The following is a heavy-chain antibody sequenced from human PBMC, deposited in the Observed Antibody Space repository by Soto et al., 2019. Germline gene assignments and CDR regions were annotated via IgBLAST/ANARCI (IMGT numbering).Heavy chain of an antibody. CDR1: GGSISSGGYY. CDR2: IYYSGST. D-gene: IGHD1-1*01. CDR3: ARVQPWGGWNAFDI. J-gene: IGHJ3*02. V-gene: IGHV4-31*03. Sequence: QVQLQESGPGLVKPSQTLSLTCTVSGGSISSGGYYWSWIRQHPGKGLEWIGYIYYSGSTYYNPSLKSRVTISVDTSKNQFSLKLSSVTAADTAVYYCARVQPWGGWNAFDIWGQGTMVTVSS.